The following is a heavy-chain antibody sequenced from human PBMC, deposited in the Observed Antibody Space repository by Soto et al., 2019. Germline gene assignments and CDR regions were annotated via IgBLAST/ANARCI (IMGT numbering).Heavy chain of an antibody. D-gene: IGHD2-15*01. CDR2: IYSGGTT. CDR3: ARGGVACSGGSCYPIWFDP. CDR1: GFTFSRNY. V-gene: IGHV3-53*01. Sequence: GGSLRLSCAASGFTFSRNYMTWVRQAPGKGLEWVSVIYSGGTTYYADSVKGRFTISRDNSKNTLYLQMNSLRADDTAVHYCARGGVACSGGSCYPIWFDPWGQGTLVTVSS. J-gene: IGHJ5*02.